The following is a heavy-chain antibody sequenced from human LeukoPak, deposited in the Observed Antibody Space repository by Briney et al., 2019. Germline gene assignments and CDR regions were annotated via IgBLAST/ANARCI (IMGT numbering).Heavy chain of an antibody. Sequence: GGSLRLSCAASGFTFSDYYMSWIRQSPGKGLEWVSYISSSGSTIYYADSVKGRFTISRDNAKNSLYLQMNSLRAEDTAVYYCARDLFQAWFDYWGQGTLVTVSS. CDR1: GFTFSDYY. CDR3: ARDLFQAWFDY. CDR2: ISSSGSTI. J-gene: IGHJ4*02. V-gene: IGHV3-11*01.